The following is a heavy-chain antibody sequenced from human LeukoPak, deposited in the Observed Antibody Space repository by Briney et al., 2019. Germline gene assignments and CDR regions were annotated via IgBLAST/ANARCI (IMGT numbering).Heavy chain of an antibody. CDR1: GGSFSGYY. D-gene: IGHD5-18*01. CDR3: ARAGYSYGYNY. Sequence: PSETLSLTCAVYGGSFSGYYWSWIRQPPGKGLEWIGEINHSGSTNYNPSLKSRVTISVDTSKNQFSLKLSSVTAADTAAYYCARAGYSYGYNYWGQGTLVTVSS. J-gene: IGHJ4*02. V-gene: IGHV4-34*01. CDR2: INHSGST.